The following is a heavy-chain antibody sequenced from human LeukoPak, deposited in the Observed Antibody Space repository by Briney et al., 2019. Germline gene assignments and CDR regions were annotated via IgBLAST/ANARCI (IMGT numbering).Heavy chain of an antibody. J-gene: IGHJ4*02. V-gene: IGHV3-23*01. CDR1: GFTFSSYA. Sequence: GGSLRLSCAASGFTFSSYAMSWVRQAPGKGLEWVSAISGSGGSTYYADSVKGRFTISRDNSKNTLYLQMNSLRAEATAVYYCAKGECSSTSCYVLGEYWGQGTLVHVSS. CDR2: ISGSGGST. CDR3: AKGECSSTSCYVLGEY. D-gene: IGHD2-2*01.